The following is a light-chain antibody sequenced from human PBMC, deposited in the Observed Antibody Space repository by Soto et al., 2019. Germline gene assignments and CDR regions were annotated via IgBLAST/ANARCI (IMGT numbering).Light chain of an antibody. CDR1: SSDIGAFTF. J-gene: IGLJ1*01. CDR2: DVN. Sequence: QSALTQPASVSGSPGQSITISCTGTSSDIGAFTFVSWYQQHPGKVPKLMIFDVNRRPSGVSDRFSGSKSGNTASLTISGLQAEDEGHYYCSSYTTSSTHVFGSGTKLTVL. V-gene: IGLV2-14*03. CDR3: SSYTTSSTHV.